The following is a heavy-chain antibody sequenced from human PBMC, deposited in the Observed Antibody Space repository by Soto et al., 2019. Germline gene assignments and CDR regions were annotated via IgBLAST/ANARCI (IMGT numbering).Heavy chain of an antibody. CDR2: IYYSGST. Sequence: PSETLSLTCTVSGGSISRSSYYWGWIRQPPGKGLEWIGSIYYSGSTYYNRSLKSRVTINPDTSKNQFSLHLNSVTPEDTAVYYCASEGAASTDYGGNIDYWGPGTLVTVSS. CDR1: GGSISRSSYY. V-gene: IGHV4-39*01. D-gene: IGHD2-15*01. CDR3: ASEGAASTDYGGNIDY. J-gene: IGHJ4*02.